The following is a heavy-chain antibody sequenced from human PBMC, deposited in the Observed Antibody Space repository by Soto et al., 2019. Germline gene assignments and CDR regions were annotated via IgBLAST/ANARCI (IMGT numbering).Heavy chain of an antibody. D-gene: IGHD2-21*02. J-gene: IGHJ6*02. CDR1: GGSISSGDYY. CDR3: AWGGGNSGDYYYGMDA. CDR2: IYYSGST. Sequence: SETLSVTCTVSGGSISSGDYYWSWIRQPPGKGLEWIGYIYYSGSTYYNPSLKSRVTISVDTSKNQFSLKLSSVTAADTAVYYCAWGGGNSGDYYYGMDAWGQGTTVTVTS. V-gene: IGHV4-30-4*01.